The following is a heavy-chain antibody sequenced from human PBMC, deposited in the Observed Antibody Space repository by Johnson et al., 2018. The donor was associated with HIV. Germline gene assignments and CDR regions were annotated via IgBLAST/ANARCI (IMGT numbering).Heavy chain of an antibody. V-gene: IGHV3-20*04. J-gene: IGHJ3*02. D-gene: IGHD6-13*01. CDR3: ARDGESQQLPLGDAFDI. Sequence: VQLMESGGGVVRPGGSLRLSCAASGFTFDDYGMSWVRQAPGKGLEWVSGINWNGGSTGYADSVKGRVTISRDNAKNSLYLQMNSLRAEDTALYYCARDGESQQLPLGDAFDIWGQWTMVIVSS. CDR1: GFTFDDYG. CDR2: INWNGGST.